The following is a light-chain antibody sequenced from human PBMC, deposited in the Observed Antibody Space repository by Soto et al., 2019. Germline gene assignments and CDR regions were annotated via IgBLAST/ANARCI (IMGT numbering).Light chain of an antibody. J-gene: IGKJ1*01. V-gene: IGKV1-5*03. CDR3: QQYNDNWT. CDR1: QSISSW. CDR2: KAS. Sequence: DIQMTPSPSPLSESVGDRVTNTFRASQSISSWLAWYQQKPGTAPKLLIYKASTLQSGVPSRFSGSGSGTEFTLTISSLQPDDSATYYCQQYNDNWTFGQGTKVDIK.